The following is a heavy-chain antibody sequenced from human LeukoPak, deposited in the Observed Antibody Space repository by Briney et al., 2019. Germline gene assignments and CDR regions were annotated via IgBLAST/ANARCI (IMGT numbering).Heavy chain of an antibody. V-gene: IGHV4-61*05. D-gene: IGHD3-3*01. CDR1: GGSISSSSYY. CDR3: ARTPGDFWSGYYTH. CDR2: IYYSGST. Sequence: SETLSLTCTVSGGSISSSSYYWGWIRQPPGKGLEWIGYIYYSGSTNYNPSLKSRVSISGDTSKKQLSLNLRSLSAADTAMYYCARTPGDFWSGYYTHWGQGILVTVSS. J-gene: IGHJ4*02.